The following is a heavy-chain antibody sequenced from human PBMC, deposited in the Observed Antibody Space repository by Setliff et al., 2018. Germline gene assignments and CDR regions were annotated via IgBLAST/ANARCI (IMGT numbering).Heavy chain of an antibody. V-gene: IGHV5-51*01. CDR3: TRHEDRNKCTSSSCYRENYAFDV. CDR1: GYIFTNYW. CDR2: IYPGDSDT. J-gene: IGHJ3*01. D-gene: IGHD2-2*01. Sequence: PGESLKISCKASGYIFTNYWIGWVRQMPGKGLEWMGVIYPGDSDTRYSPSFQGQVTISTDKSINTAYLQWSSLKASDTAIYYCTRHEDRNKCTSSSCYRENYAFDVWGQGAMVTVSS.